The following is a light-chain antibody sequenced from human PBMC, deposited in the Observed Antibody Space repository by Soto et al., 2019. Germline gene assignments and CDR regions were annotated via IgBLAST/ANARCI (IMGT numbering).Light chain of an antibody. V-gene: IGLV2-14*02. CDR1: SSDVGNYNL. Sequence: QSVLTQPASVSGSPGQSITISCTGTSSDVGNYNLVSWYQQYPGKAPKLMIYEVSNRPSGVSNRFSGSKSGNTASLTISGLQAEDEADYYCSSYTSSSTLYVFGTGTKLTVL. J-gene: IGLJ1*01. CDR2: EVS. CDR3: SSYTSSSTLYV.